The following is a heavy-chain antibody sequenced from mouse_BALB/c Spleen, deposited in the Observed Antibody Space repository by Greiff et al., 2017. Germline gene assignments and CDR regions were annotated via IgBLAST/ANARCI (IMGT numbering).Heavy chain of an antibody. Sequence: QVQLQQPGAELVRPGASVKLSCKASGYTFTSYWINWVKQRPGQGLEWIGNIYPSDSYTNYNQKFKDKATLTVDKSSSTAYMQLSSPTSEDSAVYDCTKRAYDYDGGGFDYWGQGTTLTVSS. V-gene: IGHV1-69*02. CDR3: TKRAYDYDGGGFDY. D-gene: IGHD2-4*01. CDR2: IYPSDSYT. CDR1: GYTFTSYW. J-gene: IGHJ2*01.